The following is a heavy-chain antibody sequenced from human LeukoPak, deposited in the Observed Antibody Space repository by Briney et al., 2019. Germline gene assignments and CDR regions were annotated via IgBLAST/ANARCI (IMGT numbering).Heavy chain of an antibody. Sequence: PGGSLRLSSAASRFTVRSYGMNWVRQAPGKGLEWVSYISSSSNIMNYADSVKGRFTTSRDNAKNSLYLQMNSLRAEDTAVYYCARGAQWPYWGQGTLVTVSS. J-gene: IGHJ4*02. CDR3: ARGAQWPY. V-gene: IGHV3-48*01. CDR2: ISSSSNIM. CDR1: RFTVRSYG. D-gene: IGHD6-19*01.